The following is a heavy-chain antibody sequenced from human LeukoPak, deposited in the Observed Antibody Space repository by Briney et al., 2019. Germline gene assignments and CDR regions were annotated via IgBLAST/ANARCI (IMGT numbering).Heavy chain of an antibody. CDR1: GFTFSSYG. V-gene: IGHV3-30*19. Sequence: GGSLRLSCAASGFTFSSYGMHWVRQAPGKGLEWVAVISYDGSNKYYADSVKDRFTISRDNSKNTLYLQMNSLRAEDTAVYYCARDRDSSGYLDYFDYWGQGTLVTVSS. CDR2: ISYDGSNK. J-gene: IGHJ4*02. CDR3: ARDRDSSGYLDYFDY. D-gene: IGHD3-22*01.